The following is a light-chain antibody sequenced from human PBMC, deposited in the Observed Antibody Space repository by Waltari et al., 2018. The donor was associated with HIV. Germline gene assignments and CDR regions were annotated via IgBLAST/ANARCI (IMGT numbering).Light chain of an antibody. V-gene: IGLV3-25*03. CDR1: ALSKQY. CDR3: QSAGSSTTFLVV. CDR2: KDS. J-gene: IGLJ2*01. Sequence: SSELTQPPSVSVSPGQTARITCSGDALSKQYAYWYQQKSGQAPVLVIYKDSERPSGIPERFSGSSSGTTVTLTISGVQAEDEADYYCQSAGSSTTFLVVFGGGTKLTVL.